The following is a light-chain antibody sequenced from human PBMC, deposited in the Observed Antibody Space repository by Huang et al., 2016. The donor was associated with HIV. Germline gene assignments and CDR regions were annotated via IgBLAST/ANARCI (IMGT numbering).Light chain of an antibody. J-gene: IGKJ4*01. V-gene: IGKV1-39*01. CDR1: QTISAY. CDR3: QQSYSQVS. CDR2: AAF. Sequence: DIQMTQSQPSLSAFVGDRVTITCRASQTISAYLNWYQHKPGKAPMLLIYAAFSLQRVVPSRFSGSGSGTDFTLTISNLQPEDSATYYCQQSYSQVSFGGGTKVEVK.